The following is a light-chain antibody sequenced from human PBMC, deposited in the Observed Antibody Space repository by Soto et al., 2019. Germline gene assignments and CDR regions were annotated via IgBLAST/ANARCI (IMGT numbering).Light chain of an antibody. J-gene: IGLJ2*01. CDR3: QSFDTSLNGLI. CDR1: NSNIGAGYR. CDR2: GTS. Sequence: QSVLTQPPSVTGAPGQRVTISCTGNNSNIGAGYRVHWYWQFPHTGPKLLIYGTSNRPSGVPDRFSGSKSGTSASLAITGLQAEDEADYYCQSFDTSLNGLIFGGGTKVTVL. V-gene: IGLV1-40*01.